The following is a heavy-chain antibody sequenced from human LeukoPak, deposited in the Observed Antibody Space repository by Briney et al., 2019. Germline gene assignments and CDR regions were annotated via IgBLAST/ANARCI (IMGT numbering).Heavy chain of an antibody. Sequence: SETLSLTCTVSGGSLSSSDYYWAWLRQPPGKGLGWIEAIHYTGSTIYKPSLKSRVAISVDTSKNQFSLRVTSVTAADTAVYHCARYSSSSGWFDPWGQGTLVTVSS. CDR1: GGSLSSSDYY. CDR3: ARYSSSSGWFDP. J-gene: IGHJ5*02. D-gene: IGHD6-6*01. CDR2: IHYTGST. V-gene: IGHV4-39*01.